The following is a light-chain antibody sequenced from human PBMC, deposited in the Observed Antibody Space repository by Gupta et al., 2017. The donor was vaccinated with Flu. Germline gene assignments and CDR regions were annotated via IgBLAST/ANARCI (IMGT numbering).Light chain of an antibody. CDR3: QQYDNYPVT. V-gene: IGKV1-5*03. Sequence: ASVADTVTLTRRARSGVGSWVAWHQQKPGGPPKLLIYKASSGETGIPYRFSGSGSGTDFTLTISSLQPDDFGIYACQQYDNYPVTFGQGTKVEVK. J-gene: IGKJ1*01. CDR2: KAS. CDR1: SGVGSW.